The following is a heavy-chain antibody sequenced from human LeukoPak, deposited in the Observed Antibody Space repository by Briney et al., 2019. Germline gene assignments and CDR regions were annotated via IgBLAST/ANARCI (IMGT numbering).Heavy chain of an antibody. CDR3: AREVPQWLSTSNYFDY. D-gene: IGHD6-19*01. Sequence: SVKVSCKASGGTFSSYAISWVRQAPGQGLEWMGGIIPIFGTANYAQKFQGRVTITTDESTSTAYKELSSLRSEDTAVYYCAREVPQWLSTSNYFDYWGQGTLVTVSS. CDR2: IIPIFGTA. CDR1: GGTFSSYA. J-gene: IGHJ4*02. V-gene: IGHV1-69*05.